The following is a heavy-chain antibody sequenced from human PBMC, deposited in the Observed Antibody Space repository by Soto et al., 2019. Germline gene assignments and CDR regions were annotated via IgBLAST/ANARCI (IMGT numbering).Heavy chain of an antibody. V-gene: IGHV3-23*01. J-gene: IGHJ4*02. CDR2: LSGSGGTT. CDR3: AKSLNFVGFKPKFDH. Sequence: EVELLESGGGLVQPGGSLRLSCSASGFNFNNYAMNWVRQAPGKGLEWVSVLSGSGGTTYYSDSVSGRFIISRDNSKNMLFMQMNSLRDYDTAIYYCAKSLNFVGFKPKFDHGGQGTPVTVSP. CDR1: GFNFNNYA. D-gene: IGHD1-7*01.